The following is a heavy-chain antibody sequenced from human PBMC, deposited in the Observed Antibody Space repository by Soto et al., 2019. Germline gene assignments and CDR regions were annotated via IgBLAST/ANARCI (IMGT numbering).Heavy chain of an antibody. CDR3: ASHYASGGSYARGLDY. CDR2: IIPIFGTA. D-gene: IGHD3-22*01. CDR1: GGTFSSYA. V-gene: IGHV1-69*12. J-gene: IGHJ4*02. Sequence: QVQLVQSGAEVKKPGSSVKVSCKAPGGTFSSYAISWVRQAPGQGLEWMGGIIPIFGTADYAQKFQGRVTVTAXXXTXXGTRELSSLRSEQTAVYYGASHYASGGSYARGLDYWGQGTLVTVSS.